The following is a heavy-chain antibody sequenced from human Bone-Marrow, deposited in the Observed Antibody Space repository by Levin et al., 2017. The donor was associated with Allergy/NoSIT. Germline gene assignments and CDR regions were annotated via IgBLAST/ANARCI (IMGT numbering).Heavy chain of an antibody. D-gene: IGHD3-22*01. CDR3: ARDYYDSSGYYAAWYFDL. J-gene: IGHJ2*01. V-gene: IGHV3-48*03. Sequence: GGSLRLSCAASGFNFSSHEMNWVRQAPGKGLEWVSYSSRGGTTIYYADSVKGRFTISRDNAKNSLYLQMNSLRAEDTAIYYCARDYYDSSGYYAAWYFDLWGRGTLVTVSS. CDR2: SSRGGTTI. CDR1: GFNFSSHE.